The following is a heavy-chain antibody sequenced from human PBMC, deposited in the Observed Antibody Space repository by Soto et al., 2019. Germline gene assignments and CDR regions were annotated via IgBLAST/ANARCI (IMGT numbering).Heavy chain of an antibody. J-gene: IGHJ4*02. D-gene: IGHD3-22*01. CDR2: INAGNGDT. CDR1: GYNFSSSP. Sequence: ASVEVSCKASGYNFSSSPMHWVRQAHGHGLEWMGWINAGNGDTKYSQKFQGRVTITRDTSAITAYMELSSLRSEDTAVYYCARDWTHYDSSGPGDYWGQGTQVTVSS. CDR3: ARDWTHYDSSGPGDY. V-gene: IGHV1-3*01.